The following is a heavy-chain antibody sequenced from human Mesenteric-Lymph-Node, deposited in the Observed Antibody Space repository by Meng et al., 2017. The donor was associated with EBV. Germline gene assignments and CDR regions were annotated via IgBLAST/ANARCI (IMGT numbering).Heavy chain of an antibody. J-gene: IGHJ5*02. CDR3: ARDGVGIDPRAGWLDT. Sequence: FHLLTARATWKRPAASVKVSSKSSGYSFTRYGVGWVRQAPRQGLEWLGWINPHNRNTKYAEKFRGRVTLTTETSTTTAYMELGSLTSDDTAIYYCARDGVGIDPRAGWLDTWGQGTLVTVSS. CDR1: GYSFTRYG. D-gene: IGHD3-3*01. V-gene: IGHV1-18*01. CDR2: INPHNRNT.